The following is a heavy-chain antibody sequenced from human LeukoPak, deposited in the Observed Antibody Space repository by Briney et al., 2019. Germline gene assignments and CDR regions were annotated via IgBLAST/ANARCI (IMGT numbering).Heavy chain of an antibody. V-gene: IGHV4-34*01. D-gene: IGHD6-6*01. CDR1: GGSFSGYY. Sequence: PSETLSLTCAVYGGSFSGYYWSWIRQPPGKGLEWIGEINHRGSTNHNPSLKSRVTISVDTSKNQFSLKLSSVTAADTAVYYCARHEYQVFPPANWFDPWGQGTLVTVSS. CDR3: ARHEYQVFPPANWFDP. J-gene: IGHJ5*02. CDR2: INHRGST.